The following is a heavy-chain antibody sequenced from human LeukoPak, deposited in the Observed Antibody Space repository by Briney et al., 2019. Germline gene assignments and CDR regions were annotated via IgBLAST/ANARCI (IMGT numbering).Heavy chain of an antibody. CDR3: ARHVGYYDSTGYYYDS. CDR1: SYSISSGYY. V-gene: IGHV4-38-2*02. CDR2: IYHSGST. D-gene: IGHD3-22*01. Sequence: SETLSLTCTVSSYSISSGYYWGWIRQPPGKGLEWLGDIYHSGSTYYNPSLKSRVTILVDTSKNQFSLKLSSVSAADTAMYYCARHVGYYDSTGYYYDSWGQGTLVTVSS. J-gene: IGHJ4*02.